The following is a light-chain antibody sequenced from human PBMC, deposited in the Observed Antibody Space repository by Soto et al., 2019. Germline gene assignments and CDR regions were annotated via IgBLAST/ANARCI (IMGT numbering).Light chain of an antibody. J-gene: IGLJ2*01. V-gene: IGLV3-25*03. CDR2: KDS. Sequence: SSELTQPPSGSGSPGQTARITCSGDALPKQYAYWYQQKPGQAPVLGIYKDSERPSGIPERFSGSSSGTTVTLTISGVQAEDEADYYCQSADSSGTYVVFGGVTKVTVL. CDR3: QSADSSGTYVV. CDR1: ALPKQY.